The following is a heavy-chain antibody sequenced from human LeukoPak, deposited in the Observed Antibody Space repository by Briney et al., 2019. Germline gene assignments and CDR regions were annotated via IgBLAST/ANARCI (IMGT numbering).Heavy chain of an antibody. D-gene: IGHD7-27*01. CDR2: ISYDGSNK. CDR1: GFTFSSYA. Sequence: PGGSLRLSCAASGFTFSSYAMHWVRQAPGKGLEWVAVISYDGSNKYYADSVKGRFTISRDNSKNTLYLQMNSLRAEDTAVYYCARHPTGDTTPRGYYFDYWGQGTLVTVSS. CDR3: ARHPTGDTTPRGYYFDY. J-gene: IGHJ4*02. V-gene: IGHV3-30-3*01.